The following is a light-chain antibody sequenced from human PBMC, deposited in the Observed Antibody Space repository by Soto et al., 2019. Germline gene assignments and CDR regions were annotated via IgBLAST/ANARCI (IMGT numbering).Light chain of an antibody. V-gene: IGKV3-15*01. CDR3: QQYGSSGT. Sequence: VMTQSPATLSVSPGERATLSCRASQSLRSSLAWYQQKPGQAPRLLIYGASTRATGIPARFSGSGSGTDFTLTISRLEPEDFAVYYCQQYGSSGTFGQGTKVDI. CDR2: GAS. J-gene: IGKJ1*01. CDR1: QSLRSS.